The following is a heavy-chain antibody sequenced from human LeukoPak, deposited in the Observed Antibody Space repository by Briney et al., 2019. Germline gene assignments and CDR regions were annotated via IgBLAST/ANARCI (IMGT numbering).Heavy chain of an antibody. V-gene: IGHV4-4*07. D-gene: IGHD3-10*01. CDR2: MYSTGST. CDR1: GGSISSYY. J-gene: IGHJ4*02. Sequence: SETLSLTCTVSGGSISSYYWSWIRQTAGKGLEWIGRMYSTGSTNYNPSLKSRVTMSVDTSKNHFSLKLSSVTAEDTAVYYCASSPTYYYGSGSYEYWGQGTLVTVSS. CDR3: ASSPTYYYGSGSYEY.